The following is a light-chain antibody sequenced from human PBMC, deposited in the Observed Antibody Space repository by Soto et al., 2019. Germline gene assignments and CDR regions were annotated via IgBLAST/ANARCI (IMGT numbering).Light chain of an antibody. CDR3: QQRSNWPLT. CDR1: QNVSSY. V-gene: IGKV3-11*01. J-gene: IGKJ4*01. Sequence: EIVMTQSPATLSVSPWERATLSCRASQNVSSYLAWYQQKPGQAPRLLIYDASNRATGIPARFSGSGSGTDFTLTISSLEPEDFAVYYCQQRSNWPLTFGGGTKVDIK. CDR2: DAS.